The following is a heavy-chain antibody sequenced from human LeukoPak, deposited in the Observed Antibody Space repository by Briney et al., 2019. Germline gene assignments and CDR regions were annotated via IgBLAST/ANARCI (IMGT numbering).Heavy chain of an antibody. J-gene: IGHJ5*02. CDR2: ISWNSGSI. V-gene: IGHV3-9*01. D-gene: IGHD6-13*01. CDR3: AKDSRSSWFNWFDP. Sequence: GRSLRLSCAASGFTFDDYAMHWVRQAPGKGLEWVSGISWNSGSIGYADSVKGRFTISRDNAKNSLYLQMNSLRAEDTALYYCAKDSRSSWFNWFDPWGQGTLVTVPS. CDR1: GFTFDDYA.